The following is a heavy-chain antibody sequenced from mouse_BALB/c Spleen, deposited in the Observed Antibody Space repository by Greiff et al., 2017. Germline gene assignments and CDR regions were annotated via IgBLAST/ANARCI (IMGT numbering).Heavy chain of an antibody. D-gene: IGHD1-2*01. Sequence: QVQLKESGAELAKPGASVKMSCKASGYTFTSYWMHWVKQRPGQGLEWIGYINPSTGYTEYNQKFKDKATLTADKSSSTAYMQLSSLTSEDSAVYYCARWEITTATDWYFDVWGAGTTVTVSS. CDR2: INPSTGYT. CDR3: ARWEITTATDWYFDV. J-gene: IGHJ1*01. CDR1: GYTFTSYW. V-gene: IGHV1-7*01.